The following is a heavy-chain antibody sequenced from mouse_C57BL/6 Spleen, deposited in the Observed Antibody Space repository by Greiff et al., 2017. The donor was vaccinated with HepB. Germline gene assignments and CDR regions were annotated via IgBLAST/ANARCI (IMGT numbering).Heavy chain of an antibody. D-gene: IGHD2-4*01. J-gene: IGHJ2*01. CDR2: IDPSDSET. CDR3: ARSITSYYFDY. CDR1: GYTFTSYW. V-gene: IGHV1-52*01. Sequence: VQLQQPGAELVRPGSSVKLSCKASGYTFTSYWMHWVKQRPIQGLEWIGNIDPSDSETHYNQKFKDKATLTVDKSSSTAYMQLSSLTSEDSAVYYCARSITSYYFDYWGQGTTLTVSS.